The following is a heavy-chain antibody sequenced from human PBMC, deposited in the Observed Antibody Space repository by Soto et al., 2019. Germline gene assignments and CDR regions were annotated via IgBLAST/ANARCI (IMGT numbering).Heavy chain of an antibody. V-gene: IGHV5-51*01. Sequence: EVQLEQSVAEVKKPGESLKIPCKGSGYSFANYWIAWVRQLPGKGLEWMGIIYPGDSDTRYNPSFQGQVTISADKSVSTGYLQWSSLKSSDTAIYYCVRGDRGLHRYFELWGRGTLVTVSS. CDR1: GYSFANYW. CDR3: VRGDRGLHRYFEL. J-gene: IGHJ2*01. CDR2: IYPGDSDT. D-gene: IGHD3-22*01.